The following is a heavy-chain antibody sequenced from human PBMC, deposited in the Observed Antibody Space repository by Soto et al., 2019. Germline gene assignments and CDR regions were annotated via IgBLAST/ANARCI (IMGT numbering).Heavy chain of an antibody. V-gene: IGHV4-30-2*01. CDR2: IYHSGST. D-gene: IGHD3-10*01. CDR3: ARVTGSGSYYPDY. CDR1: GGSISSGGYS. Sequence: QLQLQESGSGLVKPSQTLSLTCAVSGGSISSGGYSLIWIRQPPGKVLEWIGYIYHSGSTYYNPSLKSRVTISVDRSKNQFSLKVSSVTAADTAVYYCARVTGSGSYYPDYWGQGTLVTVSS. J-gene: IGHJ4*02.